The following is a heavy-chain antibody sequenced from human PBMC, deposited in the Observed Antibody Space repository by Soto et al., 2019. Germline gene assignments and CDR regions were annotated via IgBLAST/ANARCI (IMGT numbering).Heavy chain of an antibody. CDR2: IHWNDDK. CDR1: GFSLSVYGVR. D-gene: IGHD3-22*01. J-gene: IGHJ5*02. CDR3: AHTKDSSGFLTS. V-gene: IGHV2-5*01. Sequence: SGPTLVNPTQTLTLTCSFSGFSLSVYGVRVIWFRQPPGETLEWLALIHWNDDKRYSPYLKSRLTITKGTSKNQVVLTLTNLDPLDTGTYFCAHTKDSSGFLTSWGQGILVTVSS.